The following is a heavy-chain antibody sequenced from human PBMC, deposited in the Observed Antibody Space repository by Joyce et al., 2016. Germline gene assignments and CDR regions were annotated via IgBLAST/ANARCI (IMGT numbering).Heavy chain of an antibody. CDR3: AREGLPHGGFDY. J-gene: IGHJ4*02. CDR2: IKSGNGDT. CDR1: GFTFTGYY. V-gene: IGHV1-2*02. Sequence: QVQLVQSGTEVKKPGASVKVSCKASGFTFTGYYMHWVRQAAGQGLEMMGWIKSGNGDTHYTQNFQGRVTMTRDTSINTAYMEVTRLRSDDTAFYYCAREGLPHGGFDYWGLGTLVTVSS.